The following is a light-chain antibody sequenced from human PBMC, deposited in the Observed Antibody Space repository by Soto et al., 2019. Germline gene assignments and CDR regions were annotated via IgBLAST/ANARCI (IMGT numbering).Light chain of an antibody. CDR2: GNS. CDR1: SSNIGAGYD. Sequence: QSVLTQPPSVSGAPGQRVTISCTGSSSNIGAGYDVHWYQQLPGTAPKLLIYGNSNRPSGVPDRFSGSKSGTSASLAITGLQDEDAADYYCQSYDSSLSGTYVFGTGTKVTVL. CDR3: QSYDSSLSGTYV. V-gene: IGLV1-40*01. J-gene: IGLJ1*01.